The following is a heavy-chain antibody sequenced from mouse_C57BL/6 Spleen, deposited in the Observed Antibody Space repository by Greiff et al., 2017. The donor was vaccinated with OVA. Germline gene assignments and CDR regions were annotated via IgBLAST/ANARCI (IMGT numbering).Heavy chain of an antibody. CDR2: ISSSSSTI. CDR3: AKRGRYGYGDAFDY. CDR1: GFTFSDYG. J-gene: IGHJ2*01. Sequence: EVQLVESGGGLVKPGGSLKLSCAASGFTFSDYGMHWVRQAPEKGLEWVAYISSSSSTIDYADTVKGRFTISRDNAKNTLFLQMPSLRSEDPAMYYCAKRGRYGYGDAFDYWGQGTTLTVSS. V-gene: IGHV5-17*01. D-gene: IGHD2-2*01.